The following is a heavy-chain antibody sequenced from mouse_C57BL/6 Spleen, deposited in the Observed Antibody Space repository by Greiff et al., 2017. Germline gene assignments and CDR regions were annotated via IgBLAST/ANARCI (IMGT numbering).Heavy chain of an antibody. CDR2: INPNYGTT. V-gene: IGHV1-39*01. D-gene: IGHD1-1*01. CDR1: GYSITDYN. CDR3: ESTVVAKNYAKDY. Sequence: VQLQQSGPELVKPGASVKLSCTASGYSITDYNMNWVKQSTGKSLEWIGVINPNYGTTSYNQKFKGKATMTVDQSSSTAYLQLHSLRSEDSAVDYDESTVVAKNYAKDYWGQGTSVTVSS. J-gene: IGHJ4*01.